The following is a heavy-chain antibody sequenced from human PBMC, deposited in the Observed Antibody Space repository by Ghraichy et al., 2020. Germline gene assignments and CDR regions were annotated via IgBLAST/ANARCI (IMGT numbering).Heavy chain of an antibody. CDR2: ISNDGSNK. CDR3: AKEIVATIRSSVLYYYFGMDV. Sequence: GGSLRLSCAASGFTSNSYGLYWVRQAPGKGLEWVAVISNDGSNKYYADSVKGRFTISRDNSKNTLYLQMNSLRAEDTAVYYCAKEIVATIRSSVLYYYFGMDVWGQGTTVTVSS. J-gene: IGHJ6*02. V-gene: IGHV3-30*18. CDR1: GFTSNSYG. D-gene: IGHD5-12*01.